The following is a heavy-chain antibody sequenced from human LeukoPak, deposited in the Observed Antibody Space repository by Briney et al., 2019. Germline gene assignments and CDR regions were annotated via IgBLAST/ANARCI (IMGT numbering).Heavy chain of an antibody. D-gene: IGHD1-1*01. Sequence: GGSLRLSCATSGFTFSIYAMSWVRQAPGKGLEWVSASSGSGGSTYYADSVKGRFTISRDNSKNTLYLQMNSLRAEDTAVYYCAKGMTTGTTLNAFDIWGQGTMVAVSS. CDR1: GFTFSIYA. J-gene: IGHJ3*02. CDR3: AKGMTTGTTLNAFDI. CDR2: SSGSGGST. V-gene: IGHV3-23*01.